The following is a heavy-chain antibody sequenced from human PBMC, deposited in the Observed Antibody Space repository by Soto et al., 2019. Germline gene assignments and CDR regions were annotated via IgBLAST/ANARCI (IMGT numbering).Heavy chain of an antibody. CDR1: GFTFSDYY. CDR3: ARVGDSSRPNYFDY. V-gene: IGHV3-11*06. Sequence: QVQLVESGGGLVQPGGSLRLSCAASGFTFSDYYMSWIRQAPGKGLEWVSYISSSSSYTNYADSVKGRFTISRDNAKNSLYLQMNSLRAEDTAVYYCARVGDSSRPNYFDYWGQGTLVTVSS. J-gene: IGHJ4*02. CDR2: ISSSSSYT. D-gene: IGHD3-22*01.